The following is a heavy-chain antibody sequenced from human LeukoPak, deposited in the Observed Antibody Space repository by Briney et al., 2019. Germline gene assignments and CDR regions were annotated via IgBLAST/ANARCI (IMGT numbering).Heavy chain of an antibody. V-gene: IGHV4-34*01. Sequence: SETLSLTCAVYGGSFSDYYWTWIRQPPGKGLEWIGEINHSGSPNNNPSLKSRVSISFDTSKTKSTLKLTSVTAAYTAVYYCGSRRPAMFGVIKRPTDYWGQGTLVTVSS. CDR3: GSRRPAMFGVIKRPTDY. D-gene: IGHD3-3*01. CDR2: INHSGSP. CDR1: GGSFSDYY. J-gene: IGHJ4*02.